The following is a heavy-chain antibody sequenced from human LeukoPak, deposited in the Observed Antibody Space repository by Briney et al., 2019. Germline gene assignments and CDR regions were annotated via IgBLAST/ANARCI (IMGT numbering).Heavy chain of an antibody. Sequence: PSETLSLTCTVSGVSISSYYWSWIRQPPGKGLEWIGYIYTSGSTNHNPSLKSRVTISVDTSKNQFSLKLSSVTAADTAVYYCARHVSTSESENFDYWGQGTLATVSS. V-gene: IGHV4-4*09. J-gene: IGHJ4*02. CDR3: ARHVSTSESENFDY. CDR2: IYTSGST. CDR1: GVSISSYY. D-gene: IGHD3-10*02.